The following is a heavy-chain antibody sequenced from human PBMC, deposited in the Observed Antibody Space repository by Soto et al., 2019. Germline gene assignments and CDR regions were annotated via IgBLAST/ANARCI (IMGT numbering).Heavy chain of an antibody. CDR3: ARGRASGYYYYMDV. V-gene: IGHV1-8*01. CDR2: MNPNSGNT. Sequence: ASVKVSCKASGYTFTSYDINWVRQATGQGLEWMGWMNPNSGNTGCAQKFQGRVTMTRNTSISTAYMELSSLRSEDTAVYHCARGRASGYYYYMDVWGKGTTVTVSS. J-gene: IGHJ6*03. D-gene: IGHD6-19*01. CDR1: GYTFTSYD.